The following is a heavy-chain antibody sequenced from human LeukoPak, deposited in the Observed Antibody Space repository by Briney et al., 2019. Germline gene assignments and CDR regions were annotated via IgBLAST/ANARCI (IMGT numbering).Heavy chain of an antibody. CDR3: SRDRWHCVVSCDSVYYYSLDV. Sequence: GASVKVSCKGSGYIFTNYAVQWVRQAPGQSLEWLGWINPGNGETRYSRKFQGRVTMSIDTSATTAYMELDSLTAEDTAIYYCSRDRWHCVVSCDSVYYYSLDVWGQGTTVTVSS. D-gene: IGHD2-15*01. CDR1: GYIFTNYA. CDR2: INPGNGET. J-gene: IGHJ6*02. V-gene: IGHV1-3*01.